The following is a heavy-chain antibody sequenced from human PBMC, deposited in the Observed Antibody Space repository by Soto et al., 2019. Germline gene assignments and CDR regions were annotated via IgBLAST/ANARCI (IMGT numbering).Heavy chain of an antibody. J-gene: IGHJ4*02. V-gene: IGHV3-21*01. Sequence: PGGSLRLSCAASGFTFSSYSMNWVRQAPGKGLEWVSSISSSSSYIYYADSVKGRFTISRDNAKNSLYLQMNSLRAEDTAVYYCAREQRDSLYSSGWFYYFDYWGQGTLVTVSS. CDR1: GFTFSSYS. D-gene: IGHD6-19*01. CDR2: ISSSSSYI. CDR3: AREQRDSLYSSGWFYYFDY.